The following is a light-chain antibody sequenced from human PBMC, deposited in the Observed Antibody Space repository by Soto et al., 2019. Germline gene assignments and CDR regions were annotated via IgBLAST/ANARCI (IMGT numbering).Light chain of an antibody. V-gene: IGKV1-33*01. Sequence: DIQMTQSPSSLSACVGDRVTITCHASQDISNYLNWYQQKPGKAPKLLIYDASNLETGVPSRFSGSGSGTDFTFTISSLQPEDIATYYCQQYDNLPLTFGGGTKVDIK. CDR1: QDISNY. J-gene: IGKJ4*01. CDR2: DAS. CDR3: QQYDNLPLT.